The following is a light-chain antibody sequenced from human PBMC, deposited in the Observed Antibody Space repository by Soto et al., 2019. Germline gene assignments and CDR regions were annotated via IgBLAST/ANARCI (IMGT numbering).Light chain of an antibody. CDR3: QHYGGSFI. CDR1: QSVSSSY. V-gene: IGKV3-20*01. J-gene: IGKJ3*01. Sequence: EIVLTQSPGTLSLSPGERATLSCRASQSVSSSYLAWYQQKPGQAPRFLIYGTSSRATGIPDRFSGSGSGTDFSLTISRLEPEDFAVYYCQHYGGSFIFGPGTKVDFK. CDR2: GTS.